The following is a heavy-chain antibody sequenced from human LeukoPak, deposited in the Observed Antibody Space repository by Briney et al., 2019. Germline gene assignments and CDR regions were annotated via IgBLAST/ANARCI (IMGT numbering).Heavy chain of an antibody. CDR1: GLTFSSYA. CDR3: SAGWFY. J-gene: IGHJ4*02. CDR2: IRDNGAST. Sequence: PGGSLRLSCAASGLTFSSYAMSWVRQPPGKGLEWVSTIRDNGASTFHADSVKGRFTISRDNSRNTVFLQMNSLRAEDTAVYYCSAGWFYWGQGILVTVSS. D-gene: IGHD6-19*01. V-gene: IGHV3-23*01.